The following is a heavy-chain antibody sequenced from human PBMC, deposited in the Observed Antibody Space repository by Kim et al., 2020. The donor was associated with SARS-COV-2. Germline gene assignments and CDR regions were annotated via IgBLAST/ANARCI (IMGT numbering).Heavy chain of an antibody. CDR3: ARETRGPAAILGRGSYWFDP. V-gene: IGHV4-34*01. D-gene: IGHD2-2*02. J-gene: IGHJ5*02. Sequence: SETLSLTCAVYGGSFSGYYWSWIRQPPGKGLEWIGEINHSGSTNYNPSLKSRVTISVDTSKNQFSLKLSSVTAADTAVYYCARETRGPAAILGRGSYWFDPWGQGTLVTVSS. CDR1: GGSFSGYY. CDR2: INHSGST.